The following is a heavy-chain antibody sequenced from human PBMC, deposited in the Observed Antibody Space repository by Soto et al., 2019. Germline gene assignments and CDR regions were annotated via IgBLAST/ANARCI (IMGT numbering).Heavy chain of an antibody. D-gene: IGHD1-1*01. J-gene: IGHJ4*02. CDR3: ARAPNPQPNFFDY. V-gene: IGHV4-59*01. CDR2: IYYSGST. CDR1: GGSISSYY. Sequence: QVQLQESGPGLVKPSETLSLTCTVSGGSISSYYWSWIRQPPGKGLEWIGYIYYSGSTNYNPSLKSRVTISVDTSKNQFSLKLSSVTAADTAVYYCARAPNPQPNFFDYWGQGTLVTVSS.